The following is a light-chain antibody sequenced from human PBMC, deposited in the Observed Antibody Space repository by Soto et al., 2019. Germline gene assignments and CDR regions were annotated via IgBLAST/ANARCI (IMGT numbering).Light chain of an antibody. CDR1: QSVLYSSNNKNY. Sequence: DIVMTQSPDSLAVSLGERATINCKSSQSVLYSSNNKNYLAWYQQKPGQPPKLLIYWASTRESGVPDLFSGSGSWTDFTLTLRSLRDEDVAVYYCHQYDSTPETFGQGTKLEIK. J-gene: IGKJ2*01. CDR2: WAS. V-gene: IGKV4-1*01. CDR3: HQYDSTPET.